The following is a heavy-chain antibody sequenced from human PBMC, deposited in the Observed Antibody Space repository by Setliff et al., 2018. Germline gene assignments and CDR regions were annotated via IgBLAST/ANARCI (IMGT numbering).Heavy chain of an antibody. Sequence: ASVKVSCKASGYTFTGYYMHWVRQAPGQGLEWMGWINPNSGGTNYAQKFQGWVTMTRDTSISTAYMELSRLRSDDTAVYYCARDRDSSGYPYYFDYWGQGTLVTVSS. D-gene: IGHD3-22*01. CDR2: INPNSGGT. CDR3: ARDRDSSGYPYYFDY. CDR1: GYTFTGYY. V-gene: IGHV1-2*04. J-gene: IGHJ4*02.